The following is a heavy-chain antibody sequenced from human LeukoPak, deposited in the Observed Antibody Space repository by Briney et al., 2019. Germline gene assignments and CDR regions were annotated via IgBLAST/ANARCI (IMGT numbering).Heavy chain of an antibody. CDR3: ARENTAVPGGDC. J-gene: IGHJ4*02. Sequence: GGSLRLSCAASGFTISPYWMSWVRQAPGKELEWVANIKQDGSEKYYVDSVKGRFAISRDNAKNSVYLQMNGLRAEDTAVYYCARENTAVPGGDCWGQGTLVTVSS. CDR2: IKQDGSEK. CDR1: GFTISPYW. V-gene: IGHV3-7*01. D-gene: IGHD5-18*01.